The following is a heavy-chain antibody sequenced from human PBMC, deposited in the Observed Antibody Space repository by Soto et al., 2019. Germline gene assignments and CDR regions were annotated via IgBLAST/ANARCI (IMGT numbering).Heavy chain of an antibody. Sequence: QVQLVESGGGVVQPGRSLRLSCAASGFTFSAYALHWVRQAPDKGLEWVAVISDDGNNKDYADSVKGRFSISRDNFKNTLYLQMNSLRPEDTAVYYCARHLSHLKPGWFDPWGQGTLVTVSS. CDR1: GFTFSAYA. D-gene: IGHD3-3*02. J-gene: IGHJ5*02. V-gene: IGHV3-30-3*01. CDR3: ARHLSHLKPGWFDP. CDR2: ISDDGNNK.